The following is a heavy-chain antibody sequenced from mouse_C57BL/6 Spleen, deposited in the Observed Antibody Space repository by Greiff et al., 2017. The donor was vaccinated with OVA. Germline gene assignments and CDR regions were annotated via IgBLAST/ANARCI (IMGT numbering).Heavy chain of an antibody. V-gene: IGHV1-82*01. CDR3: ERSDYYSNYENPFAY. CDR2: IYPGDGDT. D-gene: IGHD2-5*01. CDR1: GYAFSSSW. J-gene: IGHJ3*01. Sequence: VMLVESGPELVKPGASVKISCKASGYAFSSSWMNWVKQRPGKGLEWIGRIYPGDGDTNYNGKFKGKATLTADKSSSTAYMQLSSLTSEDSAVYVCERSDYYSNYENPFAYWGQGTLVTVSA.